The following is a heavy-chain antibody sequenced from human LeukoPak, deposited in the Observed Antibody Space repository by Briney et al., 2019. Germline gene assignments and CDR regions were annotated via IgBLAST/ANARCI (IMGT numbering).Heavy chain of an antibody. CDR3: ARAAAVAVYYYYGMDV. CDR2: IIPSRCIA. CDR1: GGTFNSYA. J-gene: IGHJ6*02. V-gene: IGHV1-69*04. D-gene: IGHD6-19*01. Sequence: GASVKVSCKASGGTFNSYAINWVRQAPGQGLEWIGRIIPSRCIANYAQKFQGRVTITADKSTSTAYLELSSLRSEDTAVYYCARAAAVAVYYYYGMDVCGQGPTVTVSS.